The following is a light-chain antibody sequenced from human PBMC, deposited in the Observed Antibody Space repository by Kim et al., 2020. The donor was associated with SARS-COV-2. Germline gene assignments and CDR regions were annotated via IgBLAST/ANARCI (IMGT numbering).Light chain of an antibody. V-gene: IGKV1-33*01. Sequence: DIQMTQSPSSLSASVGDRATITCQASRDIGNFLNWYQQKPGKPPNLLIYGASKLESGVPSRFSGSGSGTDFTFTISSLQPEDIGTYYCQQYDNFLALTFGGGTKVDIK. J-gene: IGKJ4*01. CDR1: RDIGNF. CDR2: GAS. CDR3: QQYDNFLALT.